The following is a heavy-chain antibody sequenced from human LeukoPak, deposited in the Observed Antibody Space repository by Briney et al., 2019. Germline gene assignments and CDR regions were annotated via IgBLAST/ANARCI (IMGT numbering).Heavy chain of an antibody. V-gene: IGHV1-2*02. CDR3: ARDLRVVGASSHWCFDL. Sequence: ASVKDSCKASGYTFTGYYMHWVRQAPGQGLEWMGWINPNTGATNYAQKFQGRVTMTRETSVSTAYMELNRLRSDDTAVYYCARDLRVVGASSHWCFDLWGGAPWSLSPQ. J-gene: IGHJ2*01. D-gene: IGHD1-26*01. CDR1: GYTFTGYY. CDR2: INPNTGAT.